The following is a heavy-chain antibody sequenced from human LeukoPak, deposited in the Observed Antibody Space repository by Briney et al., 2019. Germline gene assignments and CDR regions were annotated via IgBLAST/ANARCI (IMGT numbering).Heavy chain of an antibody. CDR1: GGSISSRSYS. D-gene: IGHD2-8*01. CDR2: MYYTGNT. V-gene: IGHV4-39*07. J-gene: IGHJ5*02. Sequence: SETLSLTCTVSGGSISSRSYSWGWIRQPPGKGLEWIGSMYYTGNTDYNPSLKSRLTTSVDTSKNQFSLKLSSVTAADTAVYFCAKGYTNGVNQEVWLDPWGQGTLVTVSS. CDR3: AKGYTNGVNQEVWLDP.